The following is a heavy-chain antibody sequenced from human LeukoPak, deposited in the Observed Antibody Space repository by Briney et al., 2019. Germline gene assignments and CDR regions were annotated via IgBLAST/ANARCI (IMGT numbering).Heavy chain of an antibody. CDR3: ARLYDSSGYYANYFDY. J-gene: IGHJ4*02. D-gene: IGHD3-22*01. V-gene: IGHV3-23*01. CDR2: ISGSGGTT. CDR1: GFTFSSYA. Sequence: GGSLRLSCAASGFTFSSYAMHWVRQAPGKGLEWVSVISGSGGTTYYADSVKGRFTISRDNSKNTLYLQMNSLRAEDTAVYYCARLYDSSGYYANYFDYWGQGTLVTVSS.